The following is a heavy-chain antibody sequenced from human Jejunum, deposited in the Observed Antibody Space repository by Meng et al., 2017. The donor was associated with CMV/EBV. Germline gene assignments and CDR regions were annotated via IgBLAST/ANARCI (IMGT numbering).Heavy chain of an antibody. CDR1: GFTFRSYR. CDR2: ITSSSGTI. D-gene: IGHD5-18*01. Sequence: LSCAASGFTFRSYRLTWVRQAPGKGLEWVSSITSSSGTIYYADSVKGRFTIFRDNAKNSLHLQMNSLRADDTAVYYCARDLQLSTWGQGTLVTVSS. J-gene: IGHJ5*02. V-gene: IGHV3-48*04. CDR3: ARDLQLST.